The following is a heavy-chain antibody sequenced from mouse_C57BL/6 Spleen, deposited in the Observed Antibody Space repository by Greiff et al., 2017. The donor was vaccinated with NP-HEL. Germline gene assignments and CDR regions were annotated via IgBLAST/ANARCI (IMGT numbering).Heavy chain of an antibody. CDR1: GYTFTSYW. J-gene: IGHJ4*01. CDR2: IYPGSGST. Sequence: QVQLKQPGAELVKPGASVKMSCKASGYTFTSYWITWVKQRPGQGLEWIGDIYPGSGSTNYNEKFKSKATLTVDTSSSTAYMLLSSLTSEDAAVYDRARKRDLGAMDYWGQGTSVTVSS. CDR3: ARKRDLGAMDY. V-gene: IGHV1-55*01. D-gene: IGHD3-3*01.